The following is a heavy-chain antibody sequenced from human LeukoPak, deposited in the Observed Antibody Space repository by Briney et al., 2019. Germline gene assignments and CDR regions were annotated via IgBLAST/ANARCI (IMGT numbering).Heavy chain of an antibody. J-gene: IGHJ3*02. V-gene: IGHV1-18*01. Sequence: ASVKVSCKASGYTFTSYGISWVRQAPGQGLEWMGWISAYNGNTNYAQKLQGRVTMTTDTSTSTAYMELRSLRSDDTAVYYGARGYYYDSSGYYYEGLYAFDIWGQGTMVTVSS. CDR1: GYTFTSYG. D-gene: IGHD3-22*01. CDR2: ISAYNGNT. CDR3: ARGYYYDSSGYYYEGLYAFDI.